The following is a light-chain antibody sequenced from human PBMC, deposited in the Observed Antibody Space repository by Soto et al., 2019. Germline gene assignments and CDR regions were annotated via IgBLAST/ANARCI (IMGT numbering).Light chain of an antibody. CDR3: QQSYSAHRT. Sequence: DIQMTQSPSSLSASVGDRVTITCRASQSISTNLNWLQKKPGKAPKLLIYAASSLQSVVPSRLSGRGSETDFPLTISSLEPEALATYYCQQSYSAHRTFGQGTKLEIK. V-gene: IGKV1-39*01. CDR1: QSISTN. CDR2: AAS. J-gene: IGKJ2*02.